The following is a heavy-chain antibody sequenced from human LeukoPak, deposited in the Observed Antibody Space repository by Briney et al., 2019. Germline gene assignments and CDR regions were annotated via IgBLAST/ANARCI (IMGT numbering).Heavy chain of an antibody. CDR2: ISSRSSYI. CDR3: ARVSQFPGISSDY. CDR1: GFTFSSYS. D-gene: IGHD2-21*01. V-gene: IGHV3-21*01. Sequence: GGSLRLSCAASGFTFSSYSVNWVRQAPGKGLEWVSSISSRSSYIYYADSVKGRFTASRDNAENTLYLQMNSLRAEDTAVYYCARVSQFPGISSDYWGQGSLVTVSS. J-gene: IGHJ4*02.